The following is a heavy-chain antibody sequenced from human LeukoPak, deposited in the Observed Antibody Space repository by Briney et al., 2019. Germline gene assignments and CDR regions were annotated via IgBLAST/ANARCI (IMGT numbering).Heavy chain of an antibody. V-gene: IGHV4-4*07. CDR2: ICTSGST. CDR3: ARSFVVVPAADYFDC. D-gene: IGHD2-2*01. Sequence: SETLSLTCTVSGGSISSYYWSWIRQPAGKGLEWIGRICTSGSTNYNPSLKSRVTMSVDTSKNQFSLKLSSVTAADTAVYYCARSFVVVPAADYFDCWGQGTLVTVSS. J-gene: IGHJ4*02. CDR1: GGSISSYY.